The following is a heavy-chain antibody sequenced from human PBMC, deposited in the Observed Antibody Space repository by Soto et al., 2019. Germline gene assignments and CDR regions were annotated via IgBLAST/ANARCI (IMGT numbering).Heavy chain of an antibody. V-gene: IGHV6-1*01. Sequence: SETLSLTCAISGDSVSSSSAAWNWIRQSPSRGLEWLGRTYYKSKWYNDYALSVKSRITINPDTSKNQFSLQLNSVTPEDTAVYYCARVSGRSGYDWEAGFDPWGQGTLVTV. CDR2: TYYKSKWYN. J-gene: IGHJ5*02. CDR1: GDSVSSSSAA. CDR3: ARVSGRSGYDWEAGFDP. D-gene: IGHD5-12*01.